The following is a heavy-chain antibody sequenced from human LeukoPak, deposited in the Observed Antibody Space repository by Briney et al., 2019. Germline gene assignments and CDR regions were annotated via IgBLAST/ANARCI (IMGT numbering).Heavy chain of an antibody. V-gene: IGHV4-34*01. D-gene: IGHD3-10*01. Sequence: PSETLSLTCAVYGGSFSGYYWSWIRQPPGKGLEWIGEINHSGSTNYNPSLKSRVTTSVDTSKNQFSLKLSSVTAADTAVYYRARGRSYYYGSGSLRGRTYYYGMDVWGQGTTVTVSS. CDR2: INHSGST. CDR3: ARGRSYYYGSGSLRGRTYYYGMDV. CDR1: GGSFSGYY. J-gene: IGHJ6*02.